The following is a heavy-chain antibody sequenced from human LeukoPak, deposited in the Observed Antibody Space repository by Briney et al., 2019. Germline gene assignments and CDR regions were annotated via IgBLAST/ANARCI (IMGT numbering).Heavy chain of an antibody. Sequence: PGGSLRLSCAASGFTFSSYSMNWVRQAPGKGLEWVSSISSSSSYIYYADSVKGRLTISRDNAKNSLYLQMNSLRAEDTAVYYCARDCMADAFDIWGQGTMVTVSS. CDR2: ISSSSSYI. CDR3: ARDCMADAFDI. CDR1: GFTFSSYS. J-gene: IGHJ3*02. D-gene: IGHD2-8*01. V-gene: IGHV3-21*01.